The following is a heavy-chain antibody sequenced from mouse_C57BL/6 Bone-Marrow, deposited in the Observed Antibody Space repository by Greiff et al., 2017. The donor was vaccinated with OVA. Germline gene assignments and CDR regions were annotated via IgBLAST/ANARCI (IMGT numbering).Heavy chain of an antibody. CDR2: INPSSGYP. J-gene: IGHJ1*03. CDR1: GYTFTSYW. CDR3: ASRGSYWYFDV. Sequence: VQLQQSGAELAKPGASVKLSCKASGYTFTSYWMHWVKQRPGQGLEWIGYINPSSGYPKYNQKFKDKATLTADKSSSTAYKQLSSLTYEDSAVYYCASRGSYWYFDVWGTGTTVTVSS. V-gene: IGHV1-7*01.